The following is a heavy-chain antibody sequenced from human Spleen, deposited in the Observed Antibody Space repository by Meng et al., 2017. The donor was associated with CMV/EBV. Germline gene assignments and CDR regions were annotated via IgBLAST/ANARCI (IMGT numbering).Heavy chain of an antibody. CDR2: ISSSGSTI. Sequence: GESLKISCAASGFTFSEYYMSWIRRAPGKGLEWVSYISSSGSTIYYADSVKGRFTISRDNAKNSLYLQMNSLRAEDTAVYYCARVATSHFDYWGQGTLVTVSS. J-gene: IGHJ4*02. D-gene: IGHD4-23*01. V-gene: IGHV3-11*04. CDR1: GFTFSEYY. CDR3: ARVATSHFDY.